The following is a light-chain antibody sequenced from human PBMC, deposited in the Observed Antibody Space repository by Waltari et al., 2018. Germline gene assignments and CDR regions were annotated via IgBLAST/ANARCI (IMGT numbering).Light chain of an antibody. Sequence: IVLTQSPATLSLSPGARATLSCRASQSVSSYLAWYQQKPGQAPRLLIYDASNRATGIPARFSGSGSGTDFTLTISSLEPEDFSVYYCQQRSNWPELTFGGGTKVEIK. CDR1: QSVSSY. CDR2: DAS. CDR3: QQRSNWPELT. J-gene: IGKJ4*01. V-gene: IGKV3-11*01.